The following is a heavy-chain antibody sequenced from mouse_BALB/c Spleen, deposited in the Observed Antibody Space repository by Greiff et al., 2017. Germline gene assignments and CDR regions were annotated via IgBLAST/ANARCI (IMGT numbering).Heavy chain of an antibody. CDR3: ARGSMMGAMDY. CDR2: INSNGGST. V-gene: IGHV5-6-3*01. Sequence: EVQGVESGGGLVQPGGSLKLSCAASGFTFSSYGMSWVRQTPDKRLELVATINSNGGSTYYPDSVKGRFTISRDNAKNTLYLQMSSLKSEDTAMYYCARGSMMGAMDYWGQGTSVTVSS. CDR1: GFTFSSYG. D-gene: IGHD2-3*01. J-gene: IGHJ4*01.